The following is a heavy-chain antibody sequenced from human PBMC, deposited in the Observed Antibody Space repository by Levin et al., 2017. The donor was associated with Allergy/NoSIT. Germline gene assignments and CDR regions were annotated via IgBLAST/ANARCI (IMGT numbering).Heavy chain of an antibody. Sequence: HPGGSLRLSCAASGFTFSSYAMNWVRQAPGKGLEWVSAISDNGGSTYYADSVKGRFTISRDNSKNTLYLQMNSMRAEDTAVYYCAKDAFGGTPAGGGWFAPWGQGTLVTVSS. D-gene: IGHD1-26*01. V-gene: IGHV3-23*01. CDR2: ISDNGGST. J-gene: IGHJ5*02. CDR3: AKDAFGGTPAGGGWFAP. CDR1: GFTFSSYA.